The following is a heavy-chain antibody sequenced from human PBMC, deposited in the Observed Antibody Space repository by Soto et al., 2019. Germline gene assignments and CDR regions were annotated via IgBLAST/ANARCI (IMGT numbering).Heavy chain of an antibody. CDR2: IYWNDDK. J-gene: IGHJ4*02. Sequence: SGPTLVNPTQTLTLTCTFSGFSLSTSGVGVGWIRQPPGKALEWLALIYWNDDKRYSPSLKSRLTITKDTSKNQVVLTMTNMDPVDTATYYCAHSPSSNMVADSQLQYYFDYWGQGTLVTVSS. CDR3: AHSPSSNMVADSQLQYYFDY. V-gene: IGHV2-5*01. CDR1: GFSLSTSGVG. D-gene: IGHD2-15*01.